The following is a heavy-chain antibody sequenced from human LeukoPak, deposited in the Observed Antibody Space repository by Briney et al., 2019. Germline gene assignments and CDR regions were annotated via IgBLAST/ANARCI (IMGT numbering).Heavy chain of an antibody. V-gene: IGHV1-69*05. D-gene: IGHD6-13*01. CDR1: GGTFSSYA. Sequence: WASVKVSCKASGGTFSSYAISWVRQAPGQGLEWMGGIIPIFGTANYAQKFQGRVTITTDESTSTAYMGLSSLRSEDTAVYYCARDLGSSWYYFDYWGQGTLVTASS. CDR2: IIPIFGTA. CDR3: ARDLGSSWYYFDY. J-gene: IGHJ4*02.